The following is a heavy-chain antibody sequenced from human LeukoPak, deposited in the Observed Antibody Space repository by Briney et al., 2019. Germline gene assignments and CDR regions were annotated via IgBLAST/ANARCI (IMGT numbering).Heavy chain of an antibody. D-gene: IGHD3-3*01. CDR2: INPSGGST. V-gene: IGHV1-46*01. CDR1: GYTFTSYY. J-gene: IGHJ6*02. Sequence: GASVKVSCKASGYTFTSYYMHWVRQAPGQGLEWMGIINPSGGSTSYAQKFQGRVTMTRDTSTSTVYMELSSLRSEDTAVYYCARDGPVLRFLGWLPHYYYGMDVWGQGTTVTVSS. CDR3: ARDGPVLRFLGWLPHYYYGMDV.